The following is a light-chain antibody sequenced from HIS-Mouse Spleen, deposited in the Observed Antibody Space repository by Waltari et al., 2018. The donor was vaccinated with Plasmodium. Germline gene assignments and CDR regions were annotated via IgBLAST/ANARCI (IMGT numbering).Light chain of an antibody. CDR3: QQYYSYPVT. CDR1: QGISSY. V-gene: IGKV1-8*01. J-gene: IGKJ3*01. Sequence: IQMTQSPSTLSASVGDRVTITCRASQGISSYLAWYQQKPGKAPKLLIYAASTLQSGVPSRCSGSGSETDFTLTISCLQSEDFATYYCQQYYSYPVTFGPGTKVDIK. CDR2: AAS.